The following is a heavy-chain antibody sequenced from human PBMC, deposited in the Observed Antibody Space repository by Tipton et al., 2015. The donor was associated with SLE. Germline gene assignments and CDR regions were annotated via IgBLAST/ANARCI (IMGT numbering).Heavy chain of an antibody. CDR3: ATYEAGVGGRSS. CDR2: IYYTETT. CDR1: GGSITGHH. J-gene: IGHJ5*02. V-gene: IGHV4-59*11. Sequence: TLSLTCTVSGGSITGHHWSWIRQPPGKGLEWIGYIYYTETTEYNPSLNSRVTISLDMSRNQFSLKLTSVTAADTAVYYCATYEAGVGGRSSWGQGTLVTVSS. D-gene: IGHD3-16*01.